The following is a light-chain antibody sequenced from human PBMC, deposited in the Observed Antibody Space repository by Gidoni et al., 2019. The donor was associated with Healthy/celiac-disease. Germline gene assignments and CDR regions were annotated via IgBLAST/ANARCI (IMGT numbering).Light chain of an antibody. CDR3: QQYGSSPLT. CDR1: QSVSSSY. J-gene: IGKJ4*01. Sequence: VLTQSPGTLSLSPGESATLSCRASQSVSSSYLAWYQQKTGQAPRLLIYGASTRATGIPDRFSGSGSGTDFTLTISRLEPEDFAVYYCQQYGSSPLTFGGGTKVEIK. V-gene: IGKV3-20*01. CDR2: GAS.